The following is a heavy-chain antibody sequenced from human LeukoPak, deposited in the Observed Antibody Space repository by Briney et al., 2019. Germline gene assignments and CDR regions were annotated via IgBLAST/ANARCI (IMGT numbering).Heavy chain of an antibody. J-gene: IGHJ5*02. Sequence: GGSLRLSCAASGFTFSSYSMNWVRQAPGKGLEWVSYISSSSSTIYYADSVKGRFTISRENAKNSLYLQMNSLRAEDTALYYCARAPGRYFWVGWTSPPVWFDPWGQGTLVTVSS. CDR1: GFTFSSYS. D-gene: IGHD3-3*01. CDR2: ISSSSSTI. CDR3: ARAPGRYFWVGWTSPPVWFDP. V-gene: IGHV3-48*01.